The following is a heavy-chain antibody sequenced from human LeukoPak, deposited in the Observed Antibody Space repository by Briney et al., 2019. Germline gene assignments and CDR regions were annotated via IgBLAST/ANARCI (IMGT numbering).Heavy chain of an antibody. V-gene: IGHV3-20*04. CDR1: GFTFDDYG. J-gene: IGHJ4*02. D-gene: IGHD3-22*01. CDR2: INWNGGST. CDR3: ARDRNYDSSGYYDY. Sequence: GGSLRLSCAASGFTFDDYGMSWVRQAPGKGLEWVSGINWNGGSTGYADSVKGRFTISRDNAKNFLYLQMNSLRAEDTALYYCARDRNYDSSGYYDYWGQGTLVTVSS.